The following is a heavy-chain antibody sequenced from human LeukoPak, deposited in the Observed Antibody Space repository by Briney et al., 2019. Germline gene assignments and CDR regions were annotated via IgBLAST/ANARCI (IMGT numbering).Heavy chain of an antibody. Sequence: GGSLRLSCAASRFTFDNYAMSWVRQAAGKWLEWVSSISSIGDITFYADSVKGRFTISRDNSKYALYLQMNSLRADDAAVYYCAKDRPNYYESNGHYYRRDGDYWGQGTLVTVS. CDR2: ISSIGDIT. J-gene: IGHJ4*02. V-gene: IGHV3-23*01. CDR3: AKDRPNYYESNGHYYRRDGDY. CDR1: RFTFDNYA. D-gene: IGHD3-22*01.